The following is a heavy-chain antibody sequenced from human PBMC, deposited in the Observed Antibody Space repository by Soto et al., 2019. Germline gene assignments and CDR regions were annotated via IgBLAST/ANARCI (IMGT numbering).Heavy chain of an antibody. J-gene: IGHJ4*02. CDR3: AKITIFGVVIKARYYFDY. V-gene: IGHV3-23*01. D-gene: IGHD3-3*01. Sequence: GGSLRLSCAASGFTFSSYAMSWVRQAPGKGLEWVSAISGSGGSTYYADSVKGRFTISRDNSKNTLYLQMNSLRAEDTAVYYCAKITIFGVVIKARYYFDYWGQGTLVTVSS. CDR2: ISGSGGST. CDR1: GFTFSSYA.